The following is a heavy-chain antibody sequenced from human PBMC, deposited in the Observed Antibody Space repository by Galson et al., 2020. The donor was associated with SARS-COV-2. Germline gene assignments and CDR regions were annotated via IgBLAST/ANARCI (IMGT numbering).Heavy chain of an antibody. D-gene: IGHD4-4*01. CDR3: ATSTTVNSVYYYGLDV. V-gene: IGHV4-59*08. J-gene: IGHJ6*02. Sequence: SETLSLTCTVSGGSISSYYWSWIRQPPGKGLEWIGYMYYSGSTNYNPSLKSRVTISIDTSKNQFSLKLSSVTAADTAVYYCATSTTVNSVYYYGLDVWGQGTAVTVS. CDR2: MYYSGST. CDR1: GGSISSYY.